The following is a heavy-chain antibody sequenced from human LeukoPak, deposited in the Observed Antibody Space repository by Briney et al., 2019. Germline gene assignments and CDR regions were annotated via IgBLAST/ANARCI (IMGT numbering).Heavy chain of an antibody. J-gene: IGHJ4*02. CDR1: GYPFTSYG. D-gene: IGHD2-2*01. V-gene: IGHV1-18*01. CDR2: ISAYNGNT. CDR3: ARDLVCSSTSCYGG. Sequence: ASVTVSCKASGYPFTSYGINWVRQAPGQGLEWMGWISAYNGNTNYAQKLQGRVTMTTDTSTSTAYMELRSLRSDDTAVYYCARDLVCSSTSCYGGWGQGTLVTVSS.